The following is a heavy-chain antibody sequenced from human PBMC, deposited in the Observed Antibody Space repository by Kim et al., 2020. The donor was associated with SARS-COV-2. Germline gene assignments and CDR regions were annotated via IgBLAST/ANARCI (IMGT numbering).Heavy chain of an antibody. J-gene: IGHJ6*02. D-gene: IGHD1-26*01. Sequence: ASVKVSCRASGYTFTGLYIHWVRQAPGQGLEWMGWINPNSGDTYYAQKFEGWVTLTRDTSINTAYMELSRLKSDDTAVYFCARDARALATTEDSYYYYGMDVWGQGTTVSVSS. CDR3: ARDARALATTEDSYYYYGMDV. CDR2: INPNSGDT. CDR1: GYTFTGLY. V-gene: IGHV1-2*04.